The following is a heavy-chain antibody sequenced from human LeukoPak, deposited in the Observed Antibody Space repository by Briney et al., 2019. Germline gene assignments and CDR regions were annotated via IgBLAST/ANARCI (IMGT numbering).Heavy chain of an antibody. CDR3: ARFWAGYYYDSSDYPTSSYDY. CDR2: ISYDGSNK. CDR1: GFAFSQRG. V-gene: IGHV3-30*19. J-gene: IGHJ4*02. Sequence: GGSLRLSCAASGFAFSQRGMHWVRQAPGKGLEWVAVISYDGSNKYYADSVKGRFTISRDNSKNTLYLQMNSLRAEDTAVYYCARFWAGYYYDSSDYPTSSYDYWGQGTLVTVSS. D-gene: IGHD3-22*01.